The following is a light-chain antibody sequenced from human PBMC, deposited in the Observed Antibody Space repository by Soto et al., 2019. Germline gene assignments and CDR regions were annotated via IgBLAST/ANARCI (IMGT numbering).Light chain of an antibody. J-gene: IGKJ1*01. Sequence: DIVLTHSPGTLSLSPGERATLSCRASQSVSSSYLDWYQQKPGQAPRLLIYGASSRATGIPDRFSGSGSGTDFALTISRLEPEDFAVYYCQQYGSSPPWTFGQGTKVEIK. V-gene: IGKV3-20*01. CDR1: QSVSSSY. CDR2: GAS. CDR3: QQYGSSPPWT.